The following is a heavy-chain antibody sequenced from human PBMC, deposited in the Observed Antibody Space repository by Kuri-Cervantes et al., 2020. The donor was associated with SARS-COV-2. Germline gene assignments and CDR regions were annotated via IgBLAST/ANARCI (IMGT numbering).Heavy chain of an antibody. CDR1: GFPFSSYG. D-gene: IGHD1-1*01. V-gene: IGHV3-30*03. CDR2: VSYDGSNK. CDR3: VRDGDHWNFDY. J-gene: IGHJ4*02. Sequence: GESLKISCAASGFPFSSYGMHWVRQAPGKGLEWVAVVSYDGSNKYYADSVKGRFTISRDNSMNTLYLQMNSLRAEDTAVYYCVRDGDHWNFDYWGQGNLVNVSS.